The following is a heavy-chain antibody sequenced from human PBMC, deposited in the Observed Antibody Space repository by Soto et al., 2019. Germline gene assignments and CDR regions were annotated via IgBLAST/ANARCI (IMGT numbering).Heavy chain of an antibody. CDR1: GFTFGNAW. CDR3: TTGLTAAPDAFDI. Sequence: SLRLSCAASGFTFGNAWRSWVRQAPGKGLEWVGRIKSKTDGGTTDYAAPVKGRFTISRDDSKNTLYLQMNSLKTEDTAAYYCTTGLTAAPDAFDIWGQGTMVTVSS. D-gene: IGHD6-13*01. V-gene: IGHV3-15*01. CDR2: IKSKTDGGTT. J-gene: IGHJ3*02.